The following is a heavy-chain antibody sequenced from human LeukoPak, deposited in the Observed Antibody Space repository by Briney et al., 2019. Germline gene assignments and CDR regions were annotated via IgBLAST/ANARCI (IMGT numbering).Heavy chain of an antibody. V-gene: IGHV3-66*01. CDR1: GFTVSSNY. J-gene: IGHJ4*02. CDR3: AREMYSSGWCFDY. D-gene: IGHD6-19*01. CDR2: IYSGGNT. Sequence: GGSLRLSCATSGFTVSSNYMSWVRQAPGKGLEWVSVIYSGGNTYYADSVKGRFTISRDNSKNTLYLQMNSLRAEDTAVYYCAREMYSSGWCFDYWGQGTLVTVSS.